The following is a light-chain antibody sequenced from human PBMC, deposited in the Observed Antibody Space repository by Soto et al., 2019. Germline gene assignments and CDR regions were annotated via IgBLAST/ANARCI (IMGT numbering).Light chain of an antibody. CDR2: DNN. J-gene: IGLJ2*01. CDR1: SSNIGNNY. CDR3: ATWDSSLSAGV. V-gene: IGLV1-51*01. Sequence: QSVLTQPPLVSAAPGQKVTISCSGSSSNIGNNYISWYQHLPGTAPKLLIYDNNKRPSGIPDRFSGSKSGTSATLGITGLQTGDEADYYCATWDSSLSAGVFGGGTKLTVL.